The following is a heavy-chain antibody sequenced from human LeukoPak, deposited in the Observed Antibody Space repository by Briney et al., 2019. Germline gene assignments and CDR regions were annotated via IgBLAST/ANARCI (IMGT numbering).Heavy chain of an antibody. J-gene: IGHJ4*02. CDR3: ARAGEPIVGAQFDY. Sequence: GSLRLSCAASGFTFSSYSMNWVRQAPGKGLEWVAVIWYDGSNKYYADSVKGRFTISRDNSKNTLYLQMNSLRAEDTAVYYCARAGEPIVGAQFDYWGQGTLVTVSS. D-gene: IGHD1-26*01. V-gene: IGHV3-33*08. CDR2: IWYDGSNK. CDR1: GFTFSSYS.